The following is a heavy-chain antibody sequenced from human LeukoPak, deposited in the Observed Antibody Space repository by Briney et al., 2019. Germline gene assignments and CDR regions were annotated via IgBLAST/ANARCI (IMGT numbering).Heavy chain of an antibody. V-gene: IGHV4-34*01. Sequence: SETLSLTCTVSGGSISSYYWSWIRQPPGKGLERIGEINHSGSTNYNPSLKSRVTISVDTSKNQFSLKLSSVTAADTAVYYCARGRRGYSYGSGYYYYMDVWGKGTTVTVSS. CDR1: GGSISSYY. CDR3: ARGRRGYSYGSGYYYYMDV. CDR2: INHSGST. J-gene: IGHJ6*03. D-gene: IGHD5-18*01.